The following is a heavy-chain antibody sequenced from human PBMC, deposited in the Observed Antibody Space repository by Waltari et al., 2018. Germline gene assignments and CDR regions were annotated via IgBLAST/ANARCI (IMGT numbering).Heavy chain of an antibody. CDR1: GFTFRGYS. V-gene: IGHV3-21*01. Sequence: EVQLVESGGDLVKPGGSLRLSCVGSGFTFRGYSMNWVRQAPGKGLEWVASISTSSSFIYYADSVKGRFTVSRDNFRNSVYLQMNSLRAEDTAVYYCIADLVGARDFWGQGTLVTVSS. D-gene: IGHD2-15*01. CDR3: IADLVGARDF. CDR2: ISTSSSFI. J-gene: IGHJ4*02.